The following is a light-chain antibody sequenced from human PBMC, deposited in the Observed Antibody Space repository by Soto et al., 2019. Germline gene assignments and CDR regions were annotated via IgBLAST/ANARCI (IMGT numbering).Light chain of an antibody. J-gene: IGLJ2*01. Sequence: QSVLTQPPSVSGSPGQSVAISCTGLSSDVGVYKFVSWYQQRPDKAPKLIIYDVNKCPSGIPDRFSGSKSGDTASLTISGLRAEDEADYYCCSYASTFAVFGGGTKVTVL. CDR1: SSDVGVYKF. V-gene: IGLV2-11*01. CDR2: DVN. CDR3: CSYASTFAV.